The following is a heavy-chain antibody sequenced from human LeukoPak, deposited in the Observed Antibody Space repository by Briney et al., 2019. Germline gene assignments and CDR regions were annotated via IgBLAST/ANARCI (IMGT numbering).Heavy chain of an antibody. J-gene: IGHJ4*02. V-gene: IGHV4-4*07. CDR3: ARVGDYALKD. CDR2: IYTSGST. CDR1: GGAISSYH. Sequence: PSETLSLTCTVSGGAISSYHWSWIRQPAGKGLEWIGCIYTSGSTNYNPSLKSRVTMSVDTSKNQFSLKLSSVTAADTAVYYCARVGDYALKDWGQGTLVTVSS. D-gene: IGHD3-16*01.